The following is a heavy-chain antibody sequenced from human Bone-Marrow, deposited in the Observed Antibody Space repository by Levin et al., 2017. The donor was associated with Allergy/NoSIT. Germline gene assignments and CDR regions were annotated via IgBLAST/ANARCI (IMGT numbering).Heavy chain of an antibody. CDR2: IKRDESEK. D-gene: IGHD6-13*01. CDR1: GFTFSGYW. V-gene: IGHV3-7*04. J-gene: IGHJ3*02. CDR3: ARDVSPGGSGTWYDAFDI. Sequence: ASVKVSCAASGFTFSGYWMTWVRQAPGKGLEWVANIKRDESEKHYGDSVKGRFTISRDNAKNSLHLQMNSLRTEDTAVYYCARDVSPGGSGTWYDAFDIWGQGTVVTVSS.